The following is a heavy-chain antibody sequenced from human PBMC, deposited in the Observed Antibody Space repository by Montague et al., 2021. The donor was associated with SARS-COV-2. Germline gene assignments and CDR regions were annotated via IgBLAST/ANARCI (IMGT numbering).Heavy chain of an antibody. CDR1: SDSLTTTSYY. CDR2: IFYTGMT. J-gene: IGHJ5*02. CDR3: ARLSQFAWFDP. D-gene: IGHD5-24*01. V-gene: IGHV4-31*03. Sequence: TLSLTCTVSSDSLTTTSYYWSWIRLHPGKGLQWIGNIFYTGMTFFNPSLKSRLTISVDTSQNQFSLRLTSVTAADTAVYYCARLSQFAWFDPWGQGTLVTVSS.